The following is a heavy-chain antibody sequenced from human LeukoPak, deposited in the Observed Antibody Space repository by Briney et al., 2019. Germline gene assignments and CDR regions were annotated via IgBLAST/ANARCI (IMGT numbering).Heavy chain of an antibody. V-gene: IGHV1-69*05. D-gene: IGHD6-13*01. J-gene: IGHJ4*02. Sequence: GASVKVSCKASGGTFSSYAISWVRQTPGEGLEWMGGIIPIFDTANYAQKFQGRVTITTDESTSTAYMELSSLRSEDTAVYYCARGGIAAAGLLDYWGQGTLVTVSS. CDR3: ARGGIAAAGLLDY. CDR1: GGTFSSYA. CDR2: IIPIFDTA.